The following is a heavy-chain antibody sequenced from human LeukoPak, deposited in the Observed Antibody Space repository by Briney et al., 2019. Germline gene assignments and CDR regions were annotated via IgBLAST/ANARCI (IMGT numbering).Heavy chain of an antibody. CDR1: GDSISTSNSY. CDR3: ARHVRKRGIAAAGSPGWFDP. J-gene: IGHJ5*02. Sequence: SETLSLTCTVSGDSISTSNSYWGWIRQPPGKGLEWIGSIYYSGNTYYNPSLKSRVTISVDTSKNQFSLKLNSVTAADTAVYYCARHVRKRGIAAAGSPGWFDPWGQGTLVTVSS. D-gene: IGHD6-13*01. V-gene: IGHV4-39*01. CDR2: IYYSGNT.